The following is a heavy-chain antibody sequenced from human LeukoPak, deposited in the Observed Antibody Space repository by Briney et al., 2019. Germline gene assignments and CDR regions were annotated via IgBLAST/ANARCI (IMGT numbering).Heavy chain of an antibody. Sequence: PGGSLRLSCAASGFTFSSYSMNWVRQAPGKGLEWVSSISSSSRNIYYADSLKGRFTISRDNAKNSLYLQMNSLRAEDTALYYCARGRWEQLQVGEDFDYWGQGSLVTVSS. J-gene: IGHJ4*02. CDR3: ARGRWEQLQVGEDFDY. D-gene: IGHD1-26*01. CDR2: ISSSSRNI. CDR1: GFTFSSYS. V-gene: IGHV3-21*01.